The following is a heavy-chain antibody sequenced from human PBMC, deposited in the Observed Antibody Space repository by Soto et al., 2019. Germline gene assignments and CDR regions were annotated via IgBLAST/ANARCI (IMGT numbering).Heavy chain of an antibody. CDR3: ARGYCSSTSCYALGYYYYYMDV. CDR2: MNPNSGNT. J-gene: IGHJ6*03. D-gene: IGHD2-2*01. Sequence: QVQLVQSGAEVKKPGASVKVSCKASGYTFTSYDINWVRQATGQGLEWMGWMNPNSGNTGYAQKFQGRVTMTRKTSISTAYMELSSLRSEDTAVYYCARGYCSSTSCYALGYYYYYMDVWGKGTTVTVSS. CDR1: GYTFTSYD. V-gene: IGHV1-8*01.